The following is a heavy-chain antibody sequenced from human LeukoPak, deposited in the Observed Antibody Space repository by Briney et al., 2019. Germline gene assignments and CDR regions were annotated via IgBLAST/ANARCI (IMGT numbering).Heavy chain of an antibody. Sequence: PSETLSLTCTVSGGSISSSSYYWGWIRQPAGKGLEWIGRIYTSGSTKYNPSLKSRVTISVDRSKNQFSLKLSSVTAADTAVYYCARTYCGGDCRGYYYHYYMDVWGKGTTVTISS. D-gene: IGHD2-21*02. V-gene: IGHV4-61*02. CDR2: IYTSGST. J-gene: IGHJ6*03. CDR3: ARTYCGGDCRGYYYHYYMDV. CDR1: GGSISSSSYY.